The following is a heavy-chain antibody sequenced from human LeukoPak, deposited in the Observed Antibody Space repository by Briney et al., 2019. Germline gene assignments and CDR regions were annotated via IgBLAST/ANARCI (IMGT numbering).Heavy chain of an antibody. J-gene: IGHJ5*02. D-gene: IGHD6-6*01. CDR2: IYHSGST. Sequence: SETLSLTCTVSGYSISSGYYWGWIRQPPGKGLEWIGSIYHSGSTYYNPSLKSRVTISVDTSKNQFSLKLSSVTAADTAVYYCARELAENNWFDPWGQGTLVTVSS. V-gene: IGHV4-38-2*02. CDR3: ARELAENNWFDP. CDR1: GYSISSGYY.